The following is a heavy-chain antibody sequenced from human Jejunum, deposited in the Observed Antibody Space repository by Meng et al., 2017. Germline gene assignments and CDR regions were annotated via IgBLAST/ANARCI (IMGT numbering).Heavy chain of an antibody. CDR1: GFTFGDHA. CDR3: VRDSQAQLRETFDV. CDR2: ITGSSDAT. V-gene: IGHV3-9*01. Sequence: SLKISCAASGFTFGDHAMHWVRQAPGKGLEWVSGITGSSDATGYRDTVKGRFTVSRDNAKNTLYLEMSSLRPEDTALYYCVRDSQAQLRETFDVWGQGTMVTVSS. D-gene: IGHD5-24*01. J-gene: IGHJ3*01.